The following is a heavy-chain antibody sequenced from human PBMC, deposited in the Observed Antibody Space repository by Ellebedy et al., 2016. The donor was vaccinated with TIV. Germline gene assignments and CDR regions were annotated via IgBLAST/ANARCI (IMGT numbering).Heavy chain of an antibody. V-gene: IGHV3-23*01. D-gene: IGHD3-22*01. CDR3: AISTTMIFFEY. CDR1: GFTFSSYA. Sequence: GESLKISCAASGFTFSSYAMSWVRQAPGKGLEWVSAISGSGTSTYYADSVQGRFAISRDNADKSLYLQMDSLRDEDTAVYYCAISTTMIFFEYWGQGTLVTVSS. J-gene: IGHJ4*02. CDR2: ISGSGTST.